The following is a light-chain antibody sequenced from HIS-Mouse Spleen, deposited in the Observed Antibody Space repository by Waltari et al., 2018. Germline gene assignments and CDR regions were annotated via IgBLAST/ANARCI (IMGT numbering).Light chain of an antibody. CDR3: QQLNSYPPT. V-gene: IGKV1-9*01. CDR1: QGISSY. J-gene: IGKJ1*01. Sequence: DIQLTQSPSFLYASVGDRVTITCRASQGISSYLAWYQQKPGKAPKLLIYAASTLQSGVPSRFSGSRSVTEFTLTISSLQPEDFATYYCQQLNSYPPTFGQGTKVEIK. CDR2: AAS.